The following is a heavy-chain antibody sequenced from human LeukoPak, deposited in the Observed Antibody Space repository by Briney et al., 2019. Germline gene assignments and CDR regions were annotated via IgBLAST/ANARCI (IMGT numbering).Heavy chain of an antibody. D-gene: IGHD6-13*01. CDR3: AREVSAAAGTDY. Sequence: ASVKVSCKASGYTFTGYYMHWVRQAPGQGLEWMGWINPNSGGTNYAQKFQGRVTMTRDTSISTAYMELSRLRSDDTAVYYCAREVSAAAGTDYWGLGTLVTVSS. CDR2: INPNSGGT. J-gene: IGHJ4*02. CDR1: GYTFTGYY. V-gene: IGHV1-2*02.